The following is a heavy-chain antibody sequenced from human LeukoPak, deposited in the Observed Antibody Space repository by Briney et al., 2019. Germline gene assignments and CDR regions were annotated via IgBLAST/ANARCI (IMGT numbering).Heavy chain of an antibody. CDR1: GGSISSGGYY. CDR3: ARVRRGDYERYYFDY. Sequence: PSQTLSLTCTVSGGSISSGGYYWSWIRQHPGKGLEWIGYIYYSGSTYYNPSLKSRVAISVDTSKNQFSLKLSSVTAADTAVYYCARVRRGDYERYYFDYWGQGTLVTVSS. V-gene: IGHV4-31*03. D-gene: IGHD4-17*01. CDR2: IYYSGST. J-gene: IGHJ4*02.